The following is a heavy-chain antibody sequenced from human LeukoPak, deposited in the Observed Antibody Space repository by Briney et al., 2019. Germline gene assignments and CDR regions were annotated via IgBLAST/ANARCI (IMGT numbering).Heavy chain of an antibody. J-gene: IGHJ6*03. CDR3: ARAPGHDIGYYYMDV. CDR2: INPSGGST. CDR1: GYTFTSYY. D-gene: IGHD3-9*01. Sequence: ASVKVSCKASGYTFTSYYMHWVRQAPGQGLEWMGIINPSGGSTSYAQKFQGRVTMTRDMSTSTVYMELSSLRSEDTAVYYCARAPGHDIGYYYMDVWGKGTTVTVSS. V-gene: IGHV1-46*01.